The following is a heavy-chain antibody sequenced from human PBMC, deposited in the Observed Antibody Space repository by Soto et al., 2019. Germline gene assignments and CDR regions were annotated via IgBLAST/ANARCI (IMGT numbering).Heavy chain of an antibody. V-gene: IGHV3-30-3*01. CDR3: ARAECDGGSCYTLVGLRYGMDV. Sequence: ESGGGVVQPGRSLRLSCAASGFTFSSYAMYWVRQAPGKGLEWVAVISYDGNNKYYADSVKGRFTISRDNSKNTLYLQMNRLRAEDTAVYYCARAECDGGSCYTLVGLRYGMDVWGQGTTVTVSS. D-gene: IGHD2-15*01. CDR2: ISYDGNNK. J-gene: IGHJ6*02. CDR1: GFTFSSYA.